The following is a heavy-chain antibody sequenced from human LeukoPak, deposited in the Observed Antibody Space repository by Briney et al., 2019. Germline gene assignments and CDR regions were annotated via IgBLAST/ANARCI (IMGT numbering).Heavy chain of an antibody. CDR3: ARLAPFGTVTTRAFDI. D-gene: IGHD4-17*01. J-gene: IGHJ3*02. V-gene: IGHV4-59*01. Sequence: SETLSLTCTVSGGSISSYYWSWIRQPPGKGLEWIGYIYYSGSTNYNPSLKSRVTISVDTSKNQFSLKLSSVTAADTAVYYCARLAPFGTVTTRAFDIWGQGTMVTVSS. CDR1: GGSISSYY. CDR2: IYYSGST.